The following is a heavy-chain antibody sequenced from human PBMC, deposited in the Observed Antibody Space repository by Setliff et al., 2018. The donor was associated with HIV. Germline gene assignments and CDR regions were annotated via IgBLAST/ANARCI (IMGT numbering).Heavy chain of an antibody. D-gene: IGHD2-2*01. J-gene: IGHJ3*02. Sequence: ASVKVSCKSSGGTFDNYPINWVRQAPGQGLEWMGGIIPVLDMPHYAQKFQGRVTMTADKSTNTAYMEVTSLRSEDTAVYYCARKEYQLLHAFDIWGQGTMGT. CDR3: ARKEYQLLHAFDI. V-gene: IGHV1-69*10. CDR2: IIPVLDMP. CDR1: GGTFDNYP.